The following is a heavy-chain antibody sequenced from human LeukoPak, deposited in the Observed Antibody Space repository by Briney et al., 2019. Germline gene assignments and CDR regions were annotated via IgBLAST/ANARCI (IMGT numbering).Heavy chain of an antibody. CDR2: IRHSDGST. V-gene: IGHV3-23*01. D-gene: IGHD6-6*01. Sequence: GGSLRLSCAASGFTFNIYTMYWVRQAPGKGLEWVSGIRHSDGSTYYADAVKGRFTISSDKSKNTLFLQMNSLRSDDTAVYYCAREGGIARPPYLYYYIDVWGKGTTVTVSS. CDR3: AREGGIARPPYLYYYIDV. J-gene: IGHJ6*03. CDR1: GFTFNIYT.